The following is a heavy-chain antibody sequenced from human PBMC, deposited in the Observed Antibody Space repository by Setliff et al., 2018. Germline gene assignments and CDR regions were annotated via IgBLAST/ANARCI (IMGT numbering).Heavy chain of an antibody. CDR1: GFSLNTTGIR. J-gene: IGHJ4*02. CDR3: ARSKGVAGIFDY. V-gene: IGHV2-70*04. D-gene: IGHD6-19*01. CDR2: VDWDDDK. Sequence: SGPTLVNPTQTLTLTCTFSGFSLNTTGIRVNWIRQPPGKALEWIARVDWDDDKFYSPPLRTRLAISKDTSENQVALTMTNMDPADTATYYCARSKGVAGIFDYWGQGTLVTVSS.